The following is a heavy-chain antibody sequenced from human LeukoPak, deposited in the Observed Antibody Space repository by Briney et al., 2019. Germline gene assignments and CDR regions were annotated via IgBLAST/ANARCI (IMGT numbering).Heavy chain of an antibody. Sequence: SETLSLTCTVSGGSISSYYWSWIRQPPGKGLEWIGYIYYSGSTNYNPSLKSRVTISVDTSKNQFSLKLSSVTAADTAVYYRARDVGGDAFDIWGQGTMVTVSS. CDR3: ARDVGGDAFDI. D-gene: IGHD3-16*01. V-gene: IGHV4-59*01. CDR2: IYYSGST. CDR1: GGSISSYY. J-gene: IGHJ3*02.